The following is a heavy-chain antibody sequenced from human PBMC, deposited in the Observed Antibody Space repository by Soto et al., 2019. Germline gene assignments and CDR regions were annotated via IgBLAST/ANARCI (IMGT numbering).Heavy chain of an antibody. CDR1: GFSLSKPRTG. V-gene: IGHV2-26*01. CDR2: IFSNDEK. CDR3: ARMPSYSSGWYFDS. J-gene: IGHJ4*02. D-gene: IGHD6-19*01. Sequence: QVTLKESGPVLVKPTETLTLTCTVSGFSLSKPRTGVAWIRQPPGKALEWLAHIFSNDEKSYSTSLQNRLTISRDTSKSQVVLTLTNMDPEDTATYFCARMPSYSSGWYFDSWGLGILVTVSS.